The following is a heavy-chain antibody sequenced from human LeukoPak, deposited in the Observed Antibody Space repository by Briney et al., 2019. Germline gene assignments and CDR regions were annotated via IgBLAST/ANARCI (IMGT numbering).Heavy chain of an antibody. CDR3: ARENIREFYDTSGPLDQ. CDR2: ISPYNGNT. CDR1: GYTFTSYG. D-gene: IGHD3-22*01. Sequence: GASVKVSCNASGYTFTSYGITWVRQAPGQGLEWMGWISPYNGNTNYEQKVQGRVTMTTDTSTSTAYMELRSLRPDDTAVYYCARENIREFYDTSGPLDQWGQGTLVTVSS. J-gene: IGHJ4*02. V-gene: IGHV1-18*01.